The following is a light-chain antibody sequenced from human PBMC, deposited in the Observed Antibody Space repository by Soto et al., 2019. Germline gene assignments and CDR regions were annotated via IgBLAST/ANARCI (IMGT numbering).Light chain of an antibody. CDR1: SSDVGGYNY. CDR3: SSYRSTNTLYV. V-gene: IGLV2-14*01. CDR2: EVS. Sequence: QSALTQPASVSGSPGQSITISCTGTSSDVGGYNYVSWYQQHPGRAPKLMIYEVSYRPSGVSNCFSGSKSGNTASLTISRLQAEDEADYYCSSYRSTNTLYVFGTGTKLTVL. J-gene: IGLJ1*01.